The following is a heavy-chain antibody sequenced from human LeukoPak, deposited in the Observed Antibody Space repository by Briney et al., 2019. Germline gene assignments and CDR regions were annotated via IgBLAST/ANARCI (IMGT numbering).Heavy chain of an antibody. V-gene: IGHV3-21*01. D-gene: IGHD1-26*01. CDR3: ARAQVGATGTDAFDI. CDR2: ISSSSSYI. CDR1: GFTFSSYR. J-gene: IGHJ3*02. Sequence: GGSLRLSCAASGFTFSSYRMNWVRQAPGKGLEWVSSISSSSSYIYYADSVKGRFTISRDNAKNSLYLQMNSLRAEDTAVYYCARAQVGATGTDAFDIWGQGTMVTVSS.